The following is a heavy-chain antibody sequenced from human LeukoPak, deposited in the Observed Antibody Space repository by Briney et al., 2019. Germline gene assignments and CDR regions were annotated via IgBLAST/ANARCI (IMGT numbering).Heavy chain of an antibody. CDR2: INWNGGNT. J-gene: IGHJ4*02. D-gene: IGHD5-24*01. CDR3: ARDRGWLQYIDY. Sequence: GGSLRLSSAASGFTLGDYGMSWVRQAPGKGLEWVSSINWNGGNTAYADSVKGRFTISGDTAKDSLYLQLNSLRAEDTALYYCARDRGWLQYIDYWGQGTLVTVSS. CDR1: GFTLGDYG. V-gene: IGHV3-20*04.